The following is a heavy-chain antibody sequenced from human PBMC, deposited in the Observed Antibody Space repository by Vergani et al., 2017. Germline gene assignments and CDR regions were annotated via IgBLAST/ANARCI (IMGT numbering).Heavy chain of an antibody. Sequence: QVQLQESGPGLVKPSQTLSLTCTVSGGSISSGSYYWSWIRQPAGKGLEWIGRISTSGSTNYNPSLKSRVTISVDTSKNQFSLNLSSVTAADTAVYYCAREATRSWDWGQGTLVTVSS. CDR1: GGSISSGSYY. J-gene: IGHJ4*02. V-gene: IGHV4-61*02. D-gene: IGHD1-26*01. CDR2: ISTSGST. CDR3: AREATRSWD.